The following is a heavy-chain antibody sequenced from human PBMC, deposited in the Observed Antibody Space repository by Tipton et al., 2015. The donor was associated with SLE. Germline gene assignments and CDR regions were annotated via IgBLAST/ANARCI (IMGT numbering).Heavy chain of an antibody. Sequence: TLSLTCTVSGGYISGAGYYWSWIRQPAGKGLEWIGHIYRSGNTNYNPSLRSRVTMSVDTSKNQFSLQLTSVTAADTAVYYCARDGYSAGWDGDFDYWGQGALVTVSS. J-gene: IGHJ4*02. D-gene: IGHD6-19*01. CDR1: GGYISGAGYY. CDR3: ARDGYSAGWDGDFDY. V-gene: IGHV4-61*09. CDR2: IYRSGNT.